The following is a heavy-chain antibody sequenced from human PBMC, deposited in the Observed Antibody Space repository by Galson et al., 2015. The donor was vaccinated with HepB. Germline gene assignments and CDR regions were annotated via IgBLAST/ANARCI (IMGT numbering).Heavy chain of an antibody. CDR1: GFTFGSYT. D-gene: IGHD5-24*01. CDR2: ISSSRTYI. CDR3: ARDPDRDGYNWGYYYYYGMDV. J-gene: IGHJ6*02. V-gene: IGHV3-21*01. Sequence: SLRLSCAASGFTFGSYTMNWVRQAPGKGREWVSSISSSRTYIYYADSVQGRFTISRDNAKNSLYLQMNSLRAEDTAVYYCARDPDRDGYNWGYYYYYGMDVWGQGTTVTVSS.